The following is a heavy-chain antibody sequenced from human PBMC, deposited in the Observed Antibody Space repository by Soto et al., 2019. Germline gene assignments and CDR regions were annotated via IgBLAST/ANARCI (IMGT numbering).Heavy chain of an antibody. D-gene: IGHD4-17*01. CDR3: ADGPKTYGDYSSGMDV. CDR1: GYSFTSYW. Sequence: EVQLVQSGAEVKKPGESLRISCKGSGYSFTSYWISWVRQMPGKGLEWMGRIDPSDSYTNYSPSFQGHVTIPADKSTTTAYRQWRGLRAWATAMYYVADGPKTYGDYSSGMDVWAKGPRSPSP. J-gene: IGHJ6*02. V-gene: IGHV5-10-1*03. CDR2: IDPSDSYT.